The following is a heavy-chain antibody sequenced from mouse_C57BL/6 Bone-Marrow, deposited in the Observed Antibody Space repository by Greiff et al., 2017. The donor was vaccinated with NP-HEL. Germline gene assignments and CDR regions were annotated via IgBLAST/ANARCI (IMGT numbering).Heavy chain of an antibody. CDR2: INPSSGYT. V-gene: IGHV1-7*01. CDR1: GYTFTSYW. CDR3: ARAPPPSWFAY. J-gene: IGHJ3*01. Sequence: QVQLKESGAELAKPGASVKLSCKASGYTFTSYWMHWVKQRPGQGLEWIGYINPSSGYTKYNQKFKDKATLTADKSSSTSYMQLSSLTYEDSAVYYCARAPPPSWFAYWGQGTLVTVSA.